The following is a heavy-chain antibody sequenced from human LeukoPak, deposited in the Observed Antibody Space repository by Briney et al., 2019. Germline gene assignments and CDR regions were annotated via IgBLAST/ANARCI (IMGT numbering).Heavy chain of an antibody. CDR2: ISGSAGST. D-gene: IGHD3-9*01. J-gene: IGHJ6*03. CDR3: ARGDYDILTGYYYYYYYYMDV. Sequence: HPGGSLRLSCAASGFTFSSYAMSWVRQAPGKGLEWVSAISGSAGSTYYADSVKGRFTISRDNSKNTLYLQMNSLRAEDTAVYYCARGDYDILTGYYYYYYYYMDVWGKGTTVTVSS. CDR1: GFTFSSYA. V-gene: IGHV3-23*01.